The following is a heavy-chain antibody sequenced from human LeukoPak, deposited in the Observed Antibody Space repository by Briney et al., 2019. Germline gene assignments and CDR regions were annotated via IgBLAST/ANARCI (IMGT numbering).Heavy chain of an antibody. D-gene: IGHD1-1*01. J-gene: IGHJ4*02. CDR1: GFTFSSYA. CDR2: ISGSGGST. CDR3: AKDLRANNWNLPGLDY. V-gene: IGHV3-23*01. Sequence: GGSLRLSCAASGFTFSSYAMSWVRQAPGKGLEWVSAISGSGGSTYYADSVKGRFTISRDNSKNTLYLQMNSLRAEDTAVYYCAKDLRANNWNLPGLDYWGQGTLVTVSS.